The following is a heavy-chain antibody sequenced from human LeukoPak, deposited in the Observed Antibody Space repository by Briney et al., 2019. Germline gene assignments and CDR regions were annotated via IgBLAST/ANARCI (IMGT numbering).Heavy chain of an antibody. J-gene: IGHJ6*03. CDR3: ARDRYSSSRYIPYYYYYYMDV. V-gene: IGHV4-61*02. CDR1: GGSISSGSYY. CDR2: IYTSGST. Sequence: PSETLSLTCTVSGGSISSGSYYWSWIRQPAGKGLEWIGRIYTSGSTNYNPSLKSRFTISVDTSKNQFSLKLSSVTAADTAVYYCARDRYSSSRYIPYYYYYYMDVWGKGTTVTISS. D-gene: IGHD6-13*01.